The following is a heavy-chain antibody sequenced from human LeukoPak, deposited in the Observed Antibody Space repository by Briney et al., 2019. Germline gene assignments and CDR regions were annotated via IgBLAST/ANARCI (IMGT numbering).Heavy chain of an antibody. J-gene: IGHJ4*02. CDR1: DGSINGYY. D-gene: IGHD5-24*01. CDR2: IHPSGSA. Sequence: SETLSLTCSVSDGSINGYYWSWIRQPPGGGLEWIGCIHPSGSAHYNPSLKNRVTISLDTSTNRFFLNLNYVAAADTALYYCARGIDAYKVAYWGQGTLVTASS. CDR3: ARGIDAYKVAY. V-gene: IGHV4-4*07.